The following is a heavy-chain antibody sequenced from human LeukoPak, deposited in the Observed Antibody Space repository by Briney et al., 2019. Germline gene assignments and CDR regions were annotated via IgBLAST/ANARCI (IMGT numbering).Heavy chain of an antibody. CDR1: GGSFSGYY. Sequence: PSETLSLTCAVYGGSFSGYYWSWIRQPPGKGLEWIGEINHSGSTNYNPSLKSRVTISVDTSKNQFSLKLSSVTAADTAVYYCARDVRVLKRSPLGYYFDYWGQGTLVTVSS. D-gene: IGHD2-8*01. CDR3: ARDVRVLKRSPLGYYFDY. CDR2: INHSGST. J-gene: IGHJ4*02. V-gene: IGHV4-34*01.